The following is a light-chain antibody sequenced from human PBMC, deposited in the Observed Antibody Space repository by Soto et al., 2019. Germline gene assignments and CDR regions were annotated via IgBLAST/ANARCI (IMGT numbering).Light chain of an antibody. CDR2: GAS. CDR3: QQYGSSRRT. Sequence: ENVLTQSPGTLSLSPGERVTLSCRASQSVSSSYLAWYQQKPGQAPRLLIYGASSRATGIPDRFSGSGSGTDFTLTISRLEPEDFAVYYCQQYGSSRRTFGQGTKLEIK. J-gene: IGKJ2*01. CDR1: QSVSSSY. V-gene: IGKV3-20*01.